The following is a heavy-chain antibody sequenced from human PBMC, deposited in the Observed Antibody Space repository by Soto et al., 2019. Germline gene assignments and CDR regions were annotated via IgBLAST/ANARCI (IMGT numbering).Heavy chain of an antibody. CDR1: GGTFSSYA. V-gene: IGHV1-69*13. CDR3: ARDLELRFSEWLSDYYYYGMDV. Sequence: SLKVAWKASGGTFSSYAISWVRQAPGQGLEWMGGIIPIFGTANYAQKFQGRVTITADESTSTAYMELSSLRSEDTAVYYCARDLELRFSEWLSDYYYYGMDVWGQGTTVTVSS. J-gene: IGHJ6*02. D-gene: IGHD3-3*01. CDR2: IIPIFGTA.